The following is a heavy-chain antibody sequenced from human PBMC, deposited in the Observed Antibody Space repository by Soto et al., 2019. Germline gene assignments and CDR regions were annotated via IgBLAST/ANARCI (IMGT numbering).Heavy chain of an antibody. J-gene: IGHJ5*01. CDR2: ISGSGATT. Sequence: GGSLRLSCAASGIIFSNYAMSWVRQSPGKGLEWVSSISGSGATTYYPDSVKGRFTISRDNSKNTLYLQMNDLRAEDTAVYYCAKGGIRRRYNIPKVDLDTWCQG. D-gene: IGHD1-1*01. V-gene: IGHV3-23*01. CDR3: AKGGIRRRYNIPKVDLDT. CDR1: GIIFSNYA.